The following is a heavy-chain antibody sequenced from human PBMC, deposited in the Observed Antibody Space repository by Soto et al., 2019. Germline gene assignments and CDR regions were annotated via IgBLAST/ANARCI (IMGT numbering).Heavy chain of an antibody. D-gene: IGHD2-21*01. V-gene: IGHV4-59*01. CDR1: GGSISSYY. CDR3: ARGGGDSIVSSEYWFDP. J-gene: IGHJ5*02. CDR2: IYYSGST. Sequence: PSETLSLTCTVSGGSISSYYWSWIRQPPGKGLEWIGYIYYSGSTNYHPSLKSRVTISVDTSKNQFSLKLSSVTAADTAVYYCARGGGDSIVSSEYWFDPWGQGTLVTVSS.